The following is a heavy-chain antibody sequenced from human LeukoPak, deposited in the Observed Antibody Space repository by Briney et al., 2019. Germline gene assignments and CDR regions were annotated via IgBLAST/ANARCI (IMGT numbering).Heavy chain of an antibody. D-gene: IGHD3-16*01. CDR1: GGSISSGVYY. CDR3: ARRGRFGGRDGGEGFDL. CDR2: TYYSGST. J-gene: IGHJ3*01. Sequence: SQTLSLTCAVSGGSISSGVYYWTWIRQHPGKGLEWIGYTYYSGSTNYNPSLKSRVTISVDTSKNQFSLKLSSVTAADTAVYYCARRGRFGGRDGGEGFDLWGQGPMVTVSS. V-gene: IGHV4-31*11.